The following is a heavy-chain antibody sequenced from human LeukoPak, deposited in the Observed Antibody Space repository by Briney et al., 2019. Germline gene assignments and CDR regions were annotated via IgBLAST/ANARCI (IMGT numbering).Heavy chain of an antibody. V-gene: IGHV1-2*06. J-gene: IGHJ4*02. CDR2: INPNSGGT. CDR1: GYTFTGYY. Sequence: AXXKVSCKASGYTFTGYYMHWVRQAPGQGLEWMGRINPNSGGTNYAQKFQGRVTMTRDTSISTAYMELSRLRSDDTAVYYCARDRAAGDFDYWGQGTLVTVSS. CDR3: ARDRAAGDFDY. D-gene: IGHD6-13*01.